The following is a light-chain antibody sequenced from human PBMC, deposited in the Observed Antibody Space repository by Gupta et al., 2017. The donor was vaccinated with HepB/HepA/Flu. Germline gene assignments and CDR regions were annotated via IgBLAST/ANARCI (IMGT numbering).Light chain of an antibody. CDR1: QSLSSY. Sequence: EIVLTQSPATLSLSPGERATLSCRASQSLSSYLAWYQQKPGQAPRLLIYDASNRATGIPARFSGSGSGTEFTLTISSLEPEDFAVYYCQQRSNWPSTFGQGTRLEIK. CDR2: DAS. V-gene: IGKV3-11*01. CDR3: QQRSNWPST. J-gene: IGKJ5*01.